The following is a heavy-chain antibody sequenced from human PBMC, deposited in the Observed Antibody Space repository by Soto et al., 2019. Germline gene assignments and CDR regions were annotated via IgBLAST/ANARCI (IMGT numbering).Heavy chain of an antibody. CDR1: GFTFSSYG. J-gene: IGHJ4*02. D-gene: IGHD2-15*01. CDR3: AKELGYCSGGSCYKVFHRGYYFDY. CDR2: ISYDGSNK. V-gene: IGHV3-30*18. Sequence: GGSLRLSCAASGFTFSSYGMHWVRQAPGKGLEWVAVISYDGSNKYYADSVKGRFTISRDNSKNTLYLQMNSLRAEDTAVYYCAKELGYCSGGSCYKVFHRGYYFDYWGQGTLVTVSS.